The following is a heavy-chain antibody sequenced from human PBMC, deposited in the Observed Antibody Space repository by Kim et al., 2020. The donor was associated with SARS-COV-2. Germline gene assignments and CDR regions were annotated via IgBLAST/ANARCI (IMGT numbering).Heavy chain of an antibody. V-gene: IGHV3-33*06. CDR1: GFTFSTYA. CDR3: AKEMSKKKGYYYYGMDV. Sequence: GGSLRLSCAASGFTFSTYAMHWVRQAPGKGLESVAVIWYDGSYKYYGESVKGRFTISRDNSKNMLFLQMNSLRAEDTAVYYCAKEMSKKKGYYYYGMDV. J-gene: IGHJ6*01. D-gene: IGHD4-4*01. CDR2: IWYDGSYK.